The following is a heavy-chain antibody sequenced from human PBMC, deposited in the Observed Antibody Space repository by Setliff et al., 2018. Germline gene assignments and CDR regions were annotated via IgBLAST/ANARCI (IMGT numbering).Heavy chain of an antibody. CDR2: IYSSGTT. J-gene: IGHJ6*03. Sequence: SETLSLTCSVFGDSLTRSSSWWGWIRQPAGKGLEWIGNIYSSGTTKYNPSLKSRVTISVDTSKRQFSLNLLSVTAADTAVYYCARMSRYSEFWSGYAEDHYSSYSDVWGTGDTVTVS. CDR1: GDSLTRSSSW. V-gene: IGHV4-61*05. CDR3: ARMSRYSEFWSGYAEDHYSSYSDV. D-gene: IGHD3-3*01.